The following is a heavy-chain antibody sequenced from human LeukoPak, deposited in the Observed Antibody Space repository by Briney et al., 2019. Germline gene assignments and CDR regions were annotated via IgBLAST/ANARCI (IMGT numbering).Heavy chain of an antibody. V-gene: IGHV3-21*01. CDR3: ARLTTTVTTPFDY. CDR1: GFTFSIYN. J-gene: IGHJ4*02. Sequence: PGGSLRLSCAASGFTFSIYNMNWVRQAPGKGLEWVSSISSSSSYIYYADSVMGRFTISRDNAKNSLYLQMNSLRAEDTAVYYCARLTTTVTTPFDYWGQGTLVTVSS. CDR2: ISSSSSYI. D-gene: IGHD4-17*01.